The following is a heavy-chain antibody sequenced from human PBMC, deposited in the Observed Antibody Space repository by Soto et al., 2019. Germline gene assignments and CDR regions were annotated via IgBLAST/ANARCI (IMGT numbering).Heavy chain of an antibody. D-gene: IGHD3-10*01. CDR1: GFTFSRHT. CDR2: ITSTSSTK. CDR3: ARRITMVRGPYYYYAMDV. J-gene: IGHJ6*02. V-gene: IGHV3-48*02. Sequence: GGSRRLSWAASGFTFSRHTMNWVRQAPGKGLEWVSYITSTSSTKYYADSVKGRFTISRDNAKNSLYLQMNSLRDEDTAVYYCARRITMVRGPYYYYAMDVWGQGTTGT.